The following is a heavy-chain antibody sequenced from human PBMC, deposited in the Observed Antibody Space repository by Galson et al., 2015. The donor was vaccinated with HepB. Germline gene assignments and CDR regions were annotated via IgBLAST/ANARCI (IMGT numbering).Heavy chain of an antibody. CDR1: GFPFSNFA. Sequence: SLRLSCAASGFPFSNFAMHWVRQAPGKGLEWVAVISYDGSNKYYADSVKGRFTISRDNSKNTLYLQMNSLRAEDTAVYFCARPASIAEYYYGRDDWGQGTTVTVSS. CDR2: ISYDGSNK. J-gene: IGHJ6*02. CDR3: ARPASIAEYYYGRDD. D-gene: IGHD6-6*01. V-gene: IGHV3-30*03.